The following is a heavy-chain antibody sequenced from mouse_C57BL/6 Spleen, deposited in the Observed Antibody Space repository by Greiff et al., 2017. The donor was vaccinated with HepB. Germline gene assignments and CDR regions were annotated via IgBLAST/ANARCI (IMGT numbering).Heavy chain of an antibody. J-gene: IGHJ2*01. D-gene: IGHD1-1*01. CDR1: GYAFSSSW. Sequence: VKLQESGPELVKPGASVKISCKASGYAFSSSWMNWVKQRPGKGLEWIGRIYPGDGDTNYNGKFKGKTTLTADKSSSTAYKQLSSLTSEDSAVYFCAREGYYGSSGVYLDYWGQGTTLTVSA. CDR3: AREGYYGSSGVYLDY. CDR2: IYPGDGDT. V-gene: IGHV1-82*01.